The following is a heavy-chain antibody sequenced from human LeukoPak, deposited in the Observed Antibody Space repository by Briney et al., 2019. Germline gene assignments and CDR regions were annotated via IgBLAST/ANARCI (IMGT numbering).Heavy chain of an antibody. J-gene: IGHJ6*02. CDR2: ISSSSSYI. V-gene: IGHV3-21*01. CDR3: ARDRLELRFLEWLQYYYYYGMDV. Sequence: PGGSLRLSCAASGFTFSSYSMNWVRQAPGKGLEWVSSISSSSSYIYYADSVKGRFTISRDNAKNSLYLQMNSLRAEDTAVYYCARDRLELRFLEWLQYYYYYGMDVWGQGNTVTVSS. D-gene: IGHD3-3*01. CDR1: GFTFSSYS.